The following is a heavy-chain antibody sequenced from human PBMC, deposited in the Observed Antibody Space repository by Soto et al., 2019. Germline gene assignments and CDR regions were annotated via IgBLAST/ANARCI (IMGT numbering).Heavy chain of an antibody. J-gene: IGHJ6*02. CDR3: ASARLGPYYYYYGMDV. CDR1: GFTFSSYA. CDR2: ISYDGSNK. V-gene: IGHV3-30-3*01. D-gene: IGHD3-9*01. Sequence: QVQLVESGGGVVQPGRSLRLSCAASGFTFSSYAMHWVRQAPGKGLEWVAVISYDGSNKYYADSVKGRFTISRDNSKNTLYLQMNSLRAEDTAVYYCASARLGPYYYYYGMDVWGQGTTVTVSS.